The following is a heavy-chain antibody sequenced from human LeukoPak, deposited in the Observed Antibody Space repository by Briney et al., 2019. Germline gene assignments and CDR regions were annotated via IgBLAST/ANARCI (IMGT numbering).Heavy chain of an antibody. Sequence: PGGSLRLSCAASGFTFTSYSMNWVRQAPGKGLEWASSISRSSSYIYYADSVKGRFTISRDNTKNSLYLQMNSLRAEDTAGYSCARGEYSSFVNKDVWGQGTTVTVSS. CDR3: ARGEYSSFVNKDV. CDR2: ISRSSSYI. CDR1: GFTFTSYS. J-gene: IGHJ6*02. D-gene: IGHD6-6*01. V-gene: IGHV3-21*01.